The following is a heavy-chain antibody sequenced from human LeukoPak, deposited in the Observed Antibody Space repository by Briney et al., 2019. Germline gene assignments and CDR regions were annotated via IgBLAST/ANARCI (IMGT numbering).Heavy chain of an antibody. J-gene: IGHJ4*02. CDR2: IQYDGSNK. Sequence: GGSLRLSCAASGFTFSSHPMHWVRQAPGKGLEWVAFIQYDGSNKYYADSVKGRFTISRDNSKNTLYLQMNSLRTEDTAVYYCAKFPPVSITLSTTDYWGQGTLVTVSS. D-gene: IGHD5/OR15-5a*01. CDR3: AKFPPVSITLSTTDY. CDR1: GFTFSSHP. V-gene: IGHV3-30*02.